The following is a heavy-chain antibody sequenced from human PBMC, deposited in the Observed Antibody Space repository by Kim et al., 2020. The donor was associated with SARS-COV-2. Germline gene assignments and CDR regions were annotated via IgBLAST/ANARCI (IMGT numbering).Heavy chain of an antibody. CDR2: IYYSGST. V-gene: IGHV4-59*01. D-gene: IGHD6-19*01. Sequence: SETLSLTCTVSGGSISSYYWSWIRQPPGKGLEWMGYIYYSGSTNYNPSLKSRVTISVDTSKNQFSLKLSSVTAADTAVYYCARVLEGDSSGWYEDYWGQGTLVTVSS. J-gene: IGHJ4*02. CDR3: ARVLEGDSSGWYEDY. CDR1: GGSISSYY.